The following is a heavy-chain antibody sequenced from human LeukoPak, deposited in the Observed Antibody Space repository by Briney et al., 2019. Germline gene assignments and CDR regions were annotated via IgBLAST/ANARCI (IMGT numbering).Heavy chain of an antibody. Sequence: GTSVKVSCKASGFTFTNSAVQWVRQAREQRLEWIGWIVVDTGNTNYAQNFQERATITRDMSTSTAYMELSSLTSEDTAVYYCAAAPDFVWGSYRFDNWGQGALLTVSS. CDR2: IVVDTGNT. D-gene: IGHD3-16*02. CDR3: AAAPDFVWGSYRFDN. V-gene: IGHV1-58*01. CDR1: GFTFTNSA. J-gene: IGHJ4*02.